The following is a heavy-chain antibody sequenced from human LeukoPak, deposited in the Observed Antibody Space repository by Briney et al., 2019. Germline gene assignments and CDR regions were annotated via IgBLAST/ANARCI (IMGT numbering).Heavy chain of an antibody. CDR1: GGSISNYF. CDR2: IYDSGRT. V-gene: IGHV4-59*01. D-gene: IGHD1-26*01. Sequence: PSETLSLTCTVAGGSISNYFWTWIRQPPGKGLEWIGYIYDSGRTNYNPSLKRRLTMSVDASKNQFSLKLTSVTAADTAVYYCASPLSIVGARGFDYWGQGTLVTVSS. CDR3: ASPLSIVGARGFDY. J-gene: IGHJ4*02.